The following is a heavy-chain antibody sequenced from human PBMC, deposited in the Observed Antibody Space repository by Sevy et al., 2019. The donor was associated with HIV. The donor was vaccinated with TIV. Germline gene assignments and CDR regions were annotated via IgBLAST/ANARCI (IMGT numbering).Heavy chain of an antibody. V-gene: IGHV3-7*01. Sequence: GGSLRLSCVASGFTFSSYWMSWVRQAPGKGLEWVANIKQDGSEKYYVDSVKGRFTISRDNAKNSLYLQMNSLRAEDTAVYYCARENIVVVPAAPNYGMDVWGQGTTVTVSS. CDR3: ARENIVVVPAAPNYGMDV. CDR2: IKQDGSEK. CDR1: GFTFSSYW. D-gene: IGHD2-2*01. J-gene: IGHJ6*02.